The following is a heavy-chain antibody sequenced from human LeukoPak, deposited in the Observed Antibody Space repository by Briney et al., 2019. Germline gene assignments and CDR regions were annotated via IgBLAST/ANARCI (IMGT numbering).Heavy chain of an antibody. V-gene: IGHV3-30-3*01. D-gene: IGHD3-10*01. Sequence: GGSLRLSCAASGFTFSSYALHWVRQPPARGVEGVAVISYDGSNIYYADSVKGRFTISRDNSKNTLYLQMNSLRAEDTAVYYCARDARITMVRGVMVGWGQGTLVTVSS. CDR2: ISYDGSNI. CDR3: ARDARITMVRGVMVG. CDR1: GFTFSSYA. J-gene: IGHJ4*02.